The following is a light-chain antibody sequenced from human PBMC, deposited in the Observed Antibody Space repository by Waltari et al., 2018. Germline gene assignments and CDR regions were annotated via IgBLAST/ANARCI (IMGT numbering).Light chain of an antibody. V-gene: IGLV1-44*01. CDR2: TNN. CDR3: TAWDDSLNTWV. Sequence: QSVLTQPSSASGTPGQEITISCSGGSSNIGTNILNWYQQLPGTAPKLLIFTNNQRPSGVPDRFSGSRSGTSASLAISGLQSEDDETAYYCTAWDDSLNTWVFGGGTKLTVL. J-gene: IGLJ3*02. CDR1: SSNIGTNI.